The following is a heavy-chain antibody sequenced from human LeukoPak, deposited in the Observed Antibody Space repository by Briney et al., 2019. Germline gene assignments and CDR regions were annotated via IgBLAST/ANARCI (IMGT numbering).Heavy chain of an antibody. CDR1: GFTFSSYG. Sequence: TGGSLRLSCSAAGFTFSSYGMYWVRQAPGKGLEWVAVISSDERNKYYADSVKGRFTISRDNSKNTLYLQMNSLRAEDTAVYYCARDPRYYYGSGSYPNWCDPWGQGTLVTVSS. CDR3: ARDPRYYYGSGSYPNWCDP. D-gene: IGHD3-10*01. CDR2: ISSDERNK. J-gene: IGHJ5*02. V-gene: IGHV3-30*03.